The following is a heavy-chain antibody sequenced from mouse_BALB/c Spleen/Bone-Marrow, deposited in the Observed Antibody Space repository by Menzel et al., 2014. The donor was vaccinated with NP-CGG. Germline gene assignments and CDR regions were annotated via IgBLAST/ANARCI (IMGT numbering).Heavy chain of an antibody. CDR1: GYTFTSYW. V-gene: IGHV1-87*01. D-gene: IGHD1-2*01. Sequence: QVQLQQSGAELARPGASVKLSCKASGYTFTSYWMQWVKQRPGRGLEWIGAIYPGDGDTRYTQKFKGKATLTADKSSSTAYMQLSSLASEDSTVYYCARSRYGYYFDYWGQGTTLTVSS. CDR2: IYPGDGDT. CDR3: ARSRYGYYFDY. J-gene: IGHJ2*01.